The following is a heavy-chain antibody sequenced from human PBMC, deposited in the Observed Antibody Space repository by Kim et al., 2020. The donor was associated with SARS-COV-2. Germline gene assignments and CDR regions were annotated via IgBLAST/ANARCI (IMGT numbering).Heavy chain of an antibody. D-gene: IGHD6-19*01. CDR1: GYTFSNYG. V-gene: IGHV1-18*01. Sequence: ASVKVSCKASGYTFSNYGINWVRQAPGQGLEWMGWINGYNHNTNYAQKFQDRVTMTTDTSTSTAYMELRSLRSDDTAVYYCARSTAVTESDNWGQGTLV. J-gene: IGHJ4*02. CDR3: ARSTAVTESDN. CDR2: INGYNHNT.